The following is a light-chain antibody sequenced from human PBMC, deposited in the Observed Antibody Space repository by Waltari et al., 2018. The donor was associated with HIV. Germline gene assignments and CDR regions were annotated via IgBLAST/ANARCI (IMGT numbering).Light chain of an antibody. V-gene: IGLV2-14*01. CDR3: SSYVTGGSLL. CDR2: NAN. J-gene: IGLJ3*02. Sequence: QSALTQPASVSGSPGQSVTISCTGSDIHIGIYDYISWYHHPPNRAPRLVVFNANSRPSGSPFRFAGSKSGNTASLTISGLQADDEGVYYCSSYVTGGSLLFGGGTQVTVL. CDR1: DIHIGIYDY.